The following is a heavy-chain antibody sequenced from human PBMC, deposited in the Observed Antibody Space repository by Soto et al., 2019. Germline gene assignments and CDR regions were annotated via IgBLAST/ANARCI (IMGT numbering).Heavy chain of an antibody. CDR2: ISSSGSTI. CDR1: GFTFSDYY. V-gene: IGHV3-11*01. D-gene: IGHD1-20*01. CDR3: ARDITGTFYYYYYMDV. Sequence: GGSLRLSCAASGFTFSDYYMSWIRQAPGKGLEWVSYISSSGSTIYYADSVKGRFTISRDNAKNSLYLQMNSLRAEDTAVYYCARDITGTFYYYYYMDVWGKGTPVTVSS. J-gene: IGHJ6*03.